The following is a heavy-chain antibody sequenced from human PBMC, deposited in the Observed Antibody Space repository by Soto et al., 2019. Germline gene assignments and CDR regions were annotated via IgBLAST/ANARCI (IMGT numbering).Heavy chain of an antibody. Sequence: GGSLRLSCAASGFTFSSYGMHWVRQAPGKGLEWVAVIWYDGSNKYYADSVKGRFTISRDNSKNTLYLQMNSLRAEDTAVYYCARDFSIAVAGPSDYWGQGTLVTVSS. V-gene: IGHV3-33*01. D-gene: IGHD6-19*01. CDR1: GFTFSSYG. CDR2: IWYDGSNK. CDR3: ARDFSIAVAGPSDY. J-gene: IGHJ4*02.